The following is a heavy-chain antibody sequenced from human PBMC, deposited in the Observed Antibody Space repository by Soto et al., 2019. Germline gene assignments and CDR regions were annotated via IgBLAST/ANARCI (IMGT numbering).Heavy chain of an antibody. CDR2: INHSGST. CDR1: GGSFSGYY. V-gene: IGHV4-34*01. CDR3: ARGGYDFWSGYYTDNRFDP. D-gene: IGHD3-3*01. J-gene: IGHJ5*02. Sequence: SETLSLTCAVYGGSFSGYYWSWIRQPPGKGLEWIGEINHSGSTNYNPSLKSRVTISVDTSKNQFSLKLGSVTAADTAVYYCARGGYDFWSGYYTDNRFDPWGQGTLVTVSS.